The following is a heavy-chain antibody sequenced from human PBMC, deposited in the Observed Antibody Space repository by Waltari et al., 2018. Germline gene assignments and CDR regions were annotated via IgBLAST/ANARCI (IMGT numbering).Heavy chain of an antibody. V-gene: IGHV3-23*03. D-gene: IGHD2-15*01. CDR3: AKEGGGCSGGSCYSQDFDY. CDR1: GFTFSSYA. CDR2: IYSGGST. Sequence: EVQLLESGGGLVQPGGSLRLSCAASGFTFSSYAMSWVRQAPGKGLEWVSVIYSGGSTYYADSVKGRFTISRDNSKNTLYLQMNSLGAEDTAVYYCAKEGGGCSGGSCYSQDFDYWGQGTLVTVSS. J-gene: IGHJ4*02.